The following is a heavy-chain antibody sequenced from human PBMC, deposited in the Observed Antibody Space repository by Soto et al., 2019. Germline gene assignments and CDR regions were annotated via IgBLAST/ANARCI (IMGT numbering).Heavy chain of an antibody. CDR3: APWLKGPAIGNYYYGMDV. D-gene: IGHD2-2*01. Sequence: SVKVSCKASGGAFSDYAFSWVRQAPGQGLEGVGGIMPIFRAPDYAQKFQGRVTITADEFTRTAYMEMNSMRSEDRAGYDCAPWLKGPAIGNYYYGMDVWGQGTTVTVSS. V-gene: IGHV1-69*13. CDR1: GGAFSDYA. J-gene: IGHJ6*02. CDR2: IMPIFRAP.